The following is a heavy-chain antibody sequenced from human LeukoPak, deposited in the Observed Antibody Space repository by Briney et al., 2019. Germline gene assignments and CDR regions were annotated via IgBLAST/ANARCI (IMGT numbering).Heavy chain of an antibody. CDR3: ASQPTYCSSTSCYTGLFDY. CDR2: ISGSGGST. J-gene: IGHJ4*02. Sequence: PGGSLRLSCAASGFTFSNYAMSWVRQAPGKGLEWVSAISGSGGSTYYADSVKGRFTISRDNSKNTLYLQMNSLRAEDTAVYYCASQPTYCSSTSCYTGLFDYWGQGTLVTVSS. V-gene: IGHV3-23*01. CDR1: GFTFSNYA. D-gene: IGHD2-2*02.